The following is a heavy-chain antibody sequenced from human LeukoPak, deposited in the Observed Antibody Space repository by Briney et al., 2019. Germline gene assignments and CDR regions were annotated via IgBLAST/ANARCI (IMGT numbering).Heavy chain of an antibody. V-gene: IGHV1-69*13. Sequence: ASVKVSCKASGGTLSSYAISWVRQAPGQGLEWMGGIIPIFSTANYAQKFQGRVTITADESTSTAYMELSSLRSEDTAVYYCAREWGLYDYVWGSYRPQYYFDYWGQGTLVTVSS. CDR3: AREWGLYDYVWGSYRPQYYFDY. D-gene: IGHD3-16*02. J-gene: IGHJ4*02. CDR2: IIPIFSTA. CDR1: GGTLSSYA.